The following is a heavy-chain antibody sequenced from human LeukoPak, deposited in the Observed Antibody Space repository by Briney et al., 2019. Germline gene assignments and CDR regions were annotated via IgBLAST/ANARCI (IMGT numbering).Heavy chain of an antibody. CDR2: IYSGGSS. Sequence: GGSLRLSCAASGFTVSDSYMSWVRQAPGKGLEWVSVIYSGGSSYYADSVKGRFTISRDTSKNTLYLQMNSLRAEDTAVYYCARAWSGTQYYFDYWGQGTLVTVSS. D-gene: IGHD3-3*01. J-gene: IGHJ4*02. CDR1: GFTVSDSY. V-gene: IGHV3-66*01. CDR3: ARAWSGTQYYFDY.